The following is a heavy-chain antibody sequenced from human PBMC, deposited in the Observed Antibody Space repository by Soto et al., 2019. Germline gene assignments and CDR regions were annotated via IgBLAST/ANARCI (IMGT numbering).Heavy chain of an antibody. V-gene: IGHV4-59*12. J-gene: IGHJ5*02. CDR1: GVSIIDNY. D-gene: IGHD6-19*01. CDR2: IHGSGVR. Sequence: SDTLALTCSVSGVSIIDNYWTWVLQSPGMRLEWIGYIHGSGVRNYNPSLKSRLTMSVDTSKNQVSLRLSAVTAADTAVYYCARDRHSVNVAGSWSDPWGQGTVVTVSS. CDR3: ARDRHSVNVAGSWSDP.